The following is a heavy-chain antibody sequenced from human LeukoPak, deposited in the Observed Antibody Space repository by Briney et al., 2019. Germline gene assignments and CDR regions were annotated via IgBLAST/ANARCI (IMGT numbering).Heavy chain of an antibody. Sequence: PSETLSLTCTVSGGSISSYYWSWLRQPPGKGLEWIGYIYYSGSTNYNPSLKSRVTISVDTSKNQFSLKLSSVTAADTAVYYCARYYYDSSGHYVDYWGQGTLVTVPS. V-gene: IGHV4-59*08. J-gene: IGHJ4*02. CDR1: GGSISSYY. CDR2: IYYSGST. CDR3: ARYYYDSSGHYVDY. D-gene: IGHD3-22*01.